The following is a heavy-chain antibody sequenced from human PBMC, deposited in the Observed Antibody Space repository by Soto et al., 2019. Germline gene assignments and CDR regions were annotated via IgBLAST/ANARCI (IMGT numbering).Heavy chain of an antibody. J-gene: IGHJ4*02. Sequence: ETLSLTCTVSVGGSFSSYYWSWIRKPPGKGLEWIGYIYYSGSTNYNPSLKSRLTMSVHTSQNQFSLKVNSVTAADTAVYYCARNRGNYFDYWGQGILVTVSS. V-gene: IGHV4-59*01. CDR1: VGGSFSSYY. CDR3: ARNRGNYFDY. CDR2: IYYSGST.